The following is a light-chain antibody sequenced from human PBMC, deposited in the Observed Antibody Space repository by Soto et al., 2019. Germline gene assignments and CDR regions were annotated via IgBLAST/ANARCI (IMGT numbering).Light chain of an antibody. J-gene: IGKJ2*01. Sequence: EIVLTQSPATLSLSPGERATLSCRPSQSVSSYFAWYQQKPGQAPRILIYDASNRATGIPARFSGSGSGTDFTLTISSLEPEDFAVYYCQQRSNWPPYTFGQGTKLEIK. CDR2: DAS. V-gene: IGKV3-11*01. CDR1: QSVSSY. CDR3: QQRSNWPPYT.